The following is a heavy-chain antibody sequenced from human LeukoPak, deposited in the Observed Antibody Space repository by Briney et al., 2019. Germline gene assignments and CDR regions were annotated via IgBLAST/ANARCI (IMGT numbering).Heavy chain of an antibody. D-gene: IGHD3-10*01. CDR3: ASIWSHGVDAFDI. J-gene: IGHJ3*02. V-gene: IGHV4-59*01. CDR1: GGSISSYY. Sequence: SETLSLTCTVSGGSISSYYWSWIRQPPGKGLEWIGYIYYSGSTNYNPSLKSRVTISVDTSKNQFSLKLSSVTAADTAVYYCASIWSHGVDAFDIWGQGTMVTVSS. CDR2: IYYSGST.